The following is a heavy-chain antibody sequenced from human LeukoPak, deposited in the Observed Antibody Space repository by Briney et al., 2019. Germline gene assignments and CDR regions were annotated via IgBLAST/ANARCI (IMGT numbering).Heavy chain of an antibody. CDR1: GFTFSTYR. CDR3: AKDEGSGWYYFDY. V-gene: IGHV3-23*01. Sequence: GGSLRLSCAASGFTFSTYRMSWVRQAPGKGLEWVSGISGSGGSTYYADSVKGRFTISRDISKNTLYLQMNSLRAEDTAVYYCAKDEGSGWYYFDYWGQGSLVTVSS. D-gene: IGHD6-19*01. J-gene: IGHJ4*02. CDR2: ISGSGGST.